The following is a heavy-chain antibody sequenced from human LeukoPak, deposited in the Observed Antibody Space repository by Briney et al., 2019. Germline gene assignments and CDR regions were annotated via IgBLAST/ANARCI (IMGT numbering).Heavy chain of an antibody. D-gene: IGHD4-17*01. CDR3: ARHSRYGDFDY. CDR1: GGSISTYY. CDR2: IYYSGST. J-gene: IGHJ4*02. V-gene: IGHV4-59*08. Sequence: PSETLSLTCTVSGGSISTYYWSWIRQPPGKGLEWIAYIYYSGSTSYNPSLKTRVTISVDMSKNRFSLKLSSVTAADTAVYYCARHSRYGDFDYWGQGTLLTVSS.